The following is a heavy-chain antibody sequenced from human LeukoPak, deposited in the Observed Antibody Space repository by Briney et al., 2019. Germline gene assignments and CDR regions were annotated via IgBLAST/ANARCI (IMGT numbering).Heavy chain of an antibody. V-gene: IGHV4-59*01. Sequence: SETLSLTCSVSGGSISSYYWSWIRLPPGKGLEWIGFIYSSGSTNYNPSLKSRVTTSVDTSKNQFSLKLISVTAADTAVYYCARGPYWDFDYWGQGTLVTVSP. CDR1: GGSISSYY. J-gene: IGHJ4*02. CDR3: ARGPYWDFDY. CDR2: IYSSGST. D-gene: IGHD2-8*02.